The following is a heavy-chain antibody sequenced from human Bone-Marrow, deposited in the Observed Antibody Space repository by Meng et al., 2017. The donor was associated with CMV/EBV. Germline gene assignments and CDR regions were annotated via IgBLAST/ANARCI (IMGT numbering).Heavy chain of an antibody. Sequence: GSLRLSCTVSAGSVSSGSYYWNWIRQPPGKELEWIGFVSYSGGNKYNPSLKSRVTMSIDTSKNQFSLKLTSVTAADTAMYYCARGKYCAGGSCDSMDYWGQGTLVTVSS. V-gene: IGHV4-61*01. CDR1: AGSVSSGSYY. CDR3: ARGKYCAGGSCDSMDY. D-gene: IGHD2-15*01. CDR2: VSYSGGN. J-gene: IGHJ4*02.